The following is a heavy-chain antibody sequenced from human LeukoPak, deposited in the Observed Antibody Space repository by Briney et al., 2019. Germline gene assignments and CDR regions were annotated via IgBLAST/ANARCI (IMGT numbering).Heavy chain of an antibody. CDR3: AKRSSTSSGYFDF. CDR2: ISGSGGST. Sequence: PGGSLRLSCAASGFTFSSYGMSWVRQAPGKGLEWVSAISGSGGSTYYADSVKGRFTISRDNSKNTLYLQMNSLRAEDTALYYCAKRSSTSSGYFDFWGRGTLVTVSS. CDR1: GFTFSSYG. V-gene: IGHV3-23*01. J-gene: IGHJ4*02. D-gene: IGHD3-22*01.